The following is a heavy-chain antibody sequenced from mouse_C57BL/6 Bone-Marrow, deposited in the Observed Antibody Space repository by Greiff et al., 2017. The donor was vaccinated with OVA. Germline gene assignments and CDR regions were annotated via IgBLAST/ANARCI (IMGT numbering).Heavy chain of an antibody. J-gene: IGHJ2*01. CDR2: IRLKSDNYAT. D-gene: IGHD2-10*01. CDR1: GFTFSNYW. V-gene: IGHV6-3*01. CDR3: TGPYYGNYVDY. Sequence: EVMLVESGGGLVQPGGSMKLSCVASGFTFSNYWMNWVRQSPEKGLEWVAQIRLKSDNYATHYAESVKGRFTISRDDSKSSVYLQMNNLRAEDTGIDYCTGPYYGNYVDYWGQGTTLTVSS.